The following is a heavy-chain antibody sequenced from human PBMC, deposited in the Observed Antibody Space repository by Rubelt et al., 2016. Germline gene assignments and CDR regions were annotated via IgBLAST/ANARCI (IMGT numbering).Heavy chain of an antibody. J-gene: IGHJ1*01. CDR2: IHPKSGAT. V-gene: IGHV1-2*06. D-gene: IGHD4-17*01. Sequence: QVHLVQSGAEVKKPGASVKVSCKASGYNFTDYHIHWVRQAPGQGLEWMGRIHPKSGATKNAQKFEGRVTMTRDTSISTAYMERGRTGSEETAVYYCARGGADYGDPYADYFQHWGQGTLVTVSS. CDR3: ARGGADYGDPYADYFQH. CDR1: GYNFTDYH.